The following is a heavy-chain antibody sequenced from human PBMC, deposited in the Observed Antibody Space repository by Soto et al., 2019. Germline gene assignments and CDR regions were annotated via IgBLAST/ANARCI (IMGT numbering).Heavy chain of an antibody. CDR1: GGSISSSSYY. CDR2: IYYSGST. D-gene: IGHD3-22*01. CDR3: ARGVYYYDSSGSPHDPFDY. J-gene: IGHJ4*02. Sequence: PSETLSLTCTVSGGSISSSSYYWGWIRQPPGKGLEWIGSIYYSGSTYYNPSLKSRVTISVDTSKNQFSLKLSSVTAADTAVYYCARGVYYYDSSGSPHDPFDYWGQGTLVTVSS. V-gene: IGHV4-39*01.